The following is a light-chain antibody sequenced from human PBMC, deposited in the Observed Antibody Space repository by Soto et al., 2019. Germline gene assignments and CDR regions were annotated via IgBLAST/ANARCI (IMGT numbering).Light chain of an antibody. V-gene: IGLV1-44*01. CDR2: SNN. CDR1: SSNIGSTA. CDR3: AAWDDRLNGHV. Sequence: QSVLTQPPSASGTPGQRVTISCSGSSSNIGSTAVNWYQQLPGTAPKLLIYSNNQRPSGVPDRFSGSKSGTSASLAISGLQSEDKADYYCAAWDDRLNGHVFGTGTKVTVL. J-gene: IGLJ1*01.